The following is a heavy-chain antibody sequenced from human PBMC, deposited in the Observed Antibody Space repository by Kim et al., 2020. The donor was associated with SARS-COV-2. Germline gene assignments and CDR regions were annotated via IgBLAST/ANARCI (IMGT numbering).Heavy chain of an antibody. D-gene: IGHD2-15*01. CDR3: ARIGDY. CDR2: YPADSDT. J-gene: IGHJ4*02. V-gene: IGHV5-51*01. Sequence: YPADSDTSYSPSFQGQVPISADKSISTAYLQWSSLKASDTAMYYCARIGDYWGQGTLVTVSS.